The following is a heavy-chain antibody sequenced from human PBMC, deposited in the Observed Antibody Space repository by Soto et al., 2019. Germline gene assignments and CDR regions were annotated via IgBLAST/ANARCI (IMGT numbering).Heavy chain of an antibody. V-gene: IGHV1-2*02. D-gene: IGHD2-2*01. Sequence: ASVKVSCKSSGYTFTGYYMHWVRQAPGQGLEWMGWINPNSGGTNYAQKFQGRVTMTRDTSISTAYMELSRLRSDDTAVYYCARELAPAIDYFQHWGQGTLVTVSS. CDR2: INPNSGGT. CDR3: ARELAPAIDYFQH. CDR1: GYTFTGYY. J-gene: IGHJ1*01.